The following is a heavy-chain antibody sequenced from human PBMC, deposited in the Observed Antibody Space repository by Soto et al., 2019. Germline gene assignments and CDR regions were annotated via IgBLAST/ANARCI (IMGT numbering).Heavy chain of an antibody. CDR3: AKVMDSRVPRYWYFDL. J-gene: IGHJ2*01. Sequence: PGGSLRLSCAASGFTFSSYGMHWVRQAPGKGLEWVAVISYDGSNKYYADSVKGRFTISRDNSKNTLYLQMNSLRAEDTAVYYCAKVMDSRVPRYWYFDLWGRGTLVTVSS. D-gene: IGHD2-2*03. V-gene: IGHV3-30*18. CDR1: GFTFSSYG. CDR2: ISYDGSNK.